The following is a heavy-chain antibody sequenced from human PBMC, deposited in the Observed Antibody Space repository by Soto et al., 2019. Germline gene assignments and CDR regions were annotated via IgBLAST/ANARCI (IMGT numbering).Heavy chain of an antibody. J-gene: IGHJ5*02. D-gene: IGHD1-26*01. CDR1: KFSFSGYW. CDR3: ARVASGSYDWFDP. CDR2: IKPDGSRT. V-gene: IGHV3-74*01. Sequence: EMQLVESGGDLVQPGGSLRLSCAASKFSFSGYWLHWVRQPPGKGLMWVSRIKPDGSRTTYADSVKGRFTISRDNAKNTLFLQMNSLRAEDTAVYYCARVASGSYDWFDPWGQGTLVTVSS.